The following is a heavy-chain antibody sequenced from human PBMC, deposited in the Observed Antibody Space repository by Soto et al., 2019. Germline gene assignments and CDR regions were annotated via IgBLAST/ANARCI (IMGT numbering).Heavy chain of an antibody. CDR2: IYYSGST. CDR3: ARSYRSSWFDFRGYYGMDV. D-gene: IGHD6-13*01. CDR1: GGSISSDY. Sequence: SETLSLACTVSGGSISSDYWSWIRQPPGKGRGWIGYIYYSGSTNYNPSLKSRVTISVDTSKKQFSLKLSSVTAAVTAVDYCARSYRSSWFDFRGYYGMDVWGQGTTDTVSS. V-gene: IGHV4-59*01. J-gene: IGHJ6*02.